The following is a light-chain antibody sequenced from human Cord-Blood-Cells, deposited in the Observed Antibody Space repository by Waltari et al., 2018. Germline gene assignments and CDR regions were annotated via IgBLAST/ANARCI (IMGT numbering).Light chain of an antibody. CDR1: QGISSY. CDR3: QQYYSYPES. CDR2: AAS. V-gene: IGKV1-8*01. Sequence: AIRMTLSTSSFSTSTGDRVPITCRASQGISSYLAWYQQKPGKAPKLLIYAASTLQSGVPSRFSGSGSGTDFTLTISCLQSEDFATYYYQQYYSYPESFGQGTKLEIK. J-gene: IGKJ2*03.